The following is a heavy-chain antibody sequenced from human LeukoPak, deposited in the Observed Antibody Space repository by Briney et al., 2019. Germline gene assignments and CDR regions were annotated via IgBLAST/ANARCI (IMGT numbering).Heavy chain of an antibody. J-gene: IGHJ4*02. CDR3: VRGRYYYDSSGYLDY. V-gene: IGHV3-30-3*01. CDR2: VSYTGSDK. Sequence: QPGTSLRLSCSVSGFTFSNYAMHGVRPAPRKGVEWVALVSYTGSDKYYADSVNGPFTISRDNSENTLSVQVNTLRAEDWPVYFCVRGRYYYDSSGYLDYWGQGTLVTVST. CDR1: GFTFSNYA. D-gene: IGHD3-22*01.